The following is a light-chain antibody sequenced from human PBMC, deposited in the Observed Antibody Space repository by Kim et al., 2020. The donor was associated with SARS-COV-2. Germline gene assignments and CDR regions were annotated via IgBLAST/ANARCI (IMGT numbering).Light chain of an antibody. J-gene: IGLJ1*01. Sequence: PGQTASITCSGDKLGDKYACWYQQKPGQSPVLVIYQDSKRPSGIPERFSGSNSGNAATLTISGTQAMDEADYYCQAWDSSTASYVFGTGTKVTVL. CDR2: QDS. CDR3: QAWDSSTASYV. V-gene: IGLV3-1*01. CDR1: KLGDKY.